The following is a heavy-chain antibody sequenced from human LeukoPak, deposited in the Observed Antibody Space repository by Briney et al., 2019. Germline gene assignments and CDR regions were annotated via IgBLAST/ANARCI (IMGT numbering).Heavy chain of an antibody. CDR1: GGTFSSYA. CDR2: IIPIFGTA. CDR3: ARDQRYHYDSSGCYHFDY. D-gene: IGHD3-22*01. Sequence: GSSVKVSCKASGGTFSSYAINWVRQAPGQGLDWMGGIIPIFGTANYAQKFQGRVTITTDESTSTAYMELSSLRSEDTAVYYCARDQRYHYDSSGCYHFDYWGQGTLVTVSS. J-gene: IGHJ4*02. V-gene: IGHV1-69*05.